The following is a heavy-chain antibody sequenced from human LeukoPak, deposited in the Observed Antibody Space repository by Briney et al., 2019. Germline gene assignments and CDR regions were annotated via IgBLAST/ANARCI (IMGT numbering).Heavy chain of an antibody. CDR2: ISGSGGSA. V-gene: IGHV3-23*01. Sequence: GGSLRLSCAASGFTFSSYAMSWVRQAPGKGLEWVSAISGSGGSAYYADSVKGRFTISRDNSKNTLYLQMNSLRAEDTAVYYCGKDGVKAYYYYYMDVWGKGTTVTVSS. J-gene: IGHJ6*03. CDR3: GKDGVKAYYYYYMDV. CDR1: GFTFSSYA.